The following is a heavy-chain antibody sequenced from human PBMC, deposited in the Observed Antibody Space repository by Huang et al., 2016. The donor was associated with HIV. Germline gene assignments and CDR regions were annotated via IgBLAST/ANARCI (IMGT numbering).Heavy chain of an antibody. CDR2: IRSSGSYI. V-gene: IGHV3-21*01. CDR3: ASGGDYGDYLKY. Sequence: EVQLVESGGGLVKPGGSLRLSCAASGFTFSSYTMNWVRQDPGKGLEWVSSIRSSGSYIYYAISVKDRFTISRDNTRNSLYLQLNSLGAEDTAVYYCASGGDYGDYLKYWGQGTLVTVSS. J-gene: IGHJ4*02. D-gene: IGHD4-17*01. CDR1: GFTFSSYT.